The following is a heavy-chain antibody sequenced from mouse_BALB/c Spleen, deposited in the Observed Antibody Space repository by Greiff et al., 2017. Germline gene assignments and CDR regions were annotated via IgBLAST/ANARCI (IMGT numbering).Heavy chain of an antibody. Sequence: EVQLVESGGGLVQPGGSMKLSCVASGFTFSNYWMNWVRQSPEKGLEWVAEIRLKSNNYATHYAESVKGRFTISRDDSKSSVYLQMNNLRAEDTGIYYCTPSPYFDVWGAGTTVTVSS. V-gene: IGHV6-6*02. CDR2: IRLKSNNYAT. J-gene: IGHJ1*01. CDR3: TPSPYFDV. CDR1: GFTFSNYW.